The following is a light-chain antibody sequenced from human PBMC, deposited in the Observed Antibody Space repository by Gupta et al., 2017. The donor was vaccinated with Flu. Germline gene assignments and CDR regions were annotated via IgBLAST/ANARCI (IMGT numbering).Light chain of an antibody. V-gene: IGKV1-39*01. J-gene: IGKJ2*01. Sequence: MTQSPSSLSTVVGDTVTITCRESQSITSKLKWEQQKPGKAPQLLIDAASSLQGGVTSRLSGSSSGTDFTRTSSSLQPEDFATYYCKQSNNISYTFGPWTK. CDR3: KQSNNISYT. CDR1: QSITSK. CDR2: AAS.